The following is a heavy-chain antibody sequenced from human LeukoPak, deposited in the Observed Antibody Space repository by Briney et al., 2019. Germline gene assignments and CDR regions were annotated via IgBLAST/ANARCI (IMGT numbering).Heavy chain of an antibody. CDR2: IYTTGSS. D-gene: IGHD6-19*01. J-gene: IGHJ4*02. Sequence: PSQTLSLTCIVSGGPISSGSNYYSWIRQSAGKGLEWIGRIYTTGSSDYSPSLKSRVVMSTDTSKNQFSLRLSSVTAADTAVYYCTREGTSSGHCGNFDIWGQGTLVTVSS. CDR1: GGPISSGSNY. CDR3: TREGTSSGHCGNFDI. V-gene: IGHV4-61*02.